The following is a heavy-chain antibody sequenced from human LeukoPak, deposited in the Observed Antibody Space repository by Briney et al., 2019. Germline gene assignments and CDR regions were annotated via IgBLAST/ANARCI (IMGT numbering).Heavy chain of an antibody. CDR1: EFSVGSNY. CDR3: ARRTRYYDFWSGYYTGGYYFDY. CDR2: IYSGGST. Sequence: GGSLRLSCAASEFSVGSNYMTWVRQAPGKGLEWVSLIYSGGSTYYADSVKGRFTISRDNSKNTLYLQMNSLRAEDTAVYYCARRTRYYDFWSGYYTGGYYFDYWGQGTLVTVSS. D-gene: IGHD3-3*01. J-gene: IGHJ4*02. V-gene: IGHV3-66*01.